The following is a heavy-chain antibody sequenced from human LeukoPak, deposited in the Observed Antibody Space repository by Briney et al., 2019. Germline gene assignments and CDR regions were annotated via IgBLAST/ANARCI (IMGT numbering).Heavy chain of an antibody. J-gene: IGHJ5*02. V-gene: IGHV4-4*07. CDR1: GASISNYY. CDR3: ARVSSKYMLFDP. CDR2: IYTSGST. D-gene: IGHD4-11*01. Sequence: SETLSHTCTVSGASISNYYWSWIRQPAGKGLEWIGRIYTSGSTNSNPSLKSRVTMSVDTSKGQFSLILSSVTAADTAVYYCARVSSKYMLFDPWGQGTLVTVSS.